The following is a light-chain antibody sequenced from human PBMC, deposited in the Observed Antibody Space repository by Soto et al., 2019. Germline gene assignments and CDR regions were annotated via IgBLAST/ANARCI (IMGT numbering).Light chain of an antibody. V-gene: IGLV1-44*01. CDR1: SSNIGSNS. J-gene: IGLJ2*01. CDR3: AAWDDSLKGVV. Sequence: QSVLTQPPSASGTPGQRVTISCSGSSSNIGSNSVNWYQQLPGTAPKLLIYSYYQRPSGVPDRFSGSKSGTSASLAISGLQSEDEADYYCAAWDDSLKGVVFGGGTKVTVL. CDR2: SYY.